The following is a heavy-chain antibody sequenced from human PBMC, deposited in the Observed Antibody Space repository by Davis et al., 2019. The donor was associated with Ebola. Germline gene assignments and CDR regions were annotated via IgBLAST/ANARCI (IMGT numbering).Heavy chain of an antibody. CDR1: GFTFSRYW. Sequence: PGGSLRLSCAASGFTFSRYWMSWVRQAPGKGLEWVGRIKSKTYGGTTDYAAPVKGRFTISRDDSQNTLYLQMNSLKTEDTAVYYCTTAQTDSSSWLDSWGQGTLVTASS. D-gene: IGHD6-13*01. V-gene: IGHV3-15*01. CDR2: IKSKTYGGTT. CDR3: TTAQTDSSSWLDS. J-gene: IGHJ5*01.